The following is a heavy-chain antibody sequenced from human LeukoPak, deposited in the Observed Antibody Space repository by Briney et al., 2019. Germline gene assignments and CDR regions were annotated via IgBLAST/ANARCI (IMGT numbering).Heavy chain of an antibody. CDR3: ARHYYDSSGYYWHFQH. D-gene: IGHD3-22*01. Sequence: SETLSLTCTVSGGSISSYYWSWIRQPPGKGLEWIGYIYYSGSTNYNPSLKNRVTISVDTSKNQFSLKLSSVTAADTAVYYCARHYYDSSGYYWHFQHWGQGTLVTVSS. V-gene: IGHV4-59*08. CDR2: IYYSGST. CDR1: GGSISSYY. J-gene: IGHJ1*01.